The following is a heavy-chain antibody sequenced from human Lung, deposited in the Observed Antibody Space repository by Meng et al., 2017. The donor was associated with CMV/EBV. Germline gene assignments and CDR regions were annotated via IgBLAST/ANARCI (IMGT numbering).Heavy chain of an antibody. D-gene: IGHD1-26*01. CDR3: ARDRVGEPTFDY. V-gene: IGHV1-18*01. Sequence: SVKVSXXTSGYTFTGYGISWVRQAPGQGLEWMGWISTYNDDKTYVQKFQTRVTMTTDRSTSTAYMELRNLRSDDTAVYYCARDRVGEPTFDYWGQGTMVTVSS. CDR2: ISTYNDDK. CDR1: GYTFTGYG. J-gene: IGHJ4*01.